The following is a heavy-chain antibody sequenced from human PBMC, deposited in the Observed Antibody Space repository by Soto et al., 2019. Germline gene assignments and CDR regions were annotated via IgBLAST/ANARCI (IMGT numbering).Heavy chain of an antibody. J-gene: IGHJ4*02. CDR3: AKGPYPFGGVIDHLDY. CDR1: GFTFSSYA. D-gene: IGHD3-16*02. CDR2: ISGSGGST. Sequence: EVQLLESGGGLVQPGGSLRLSCAASGFTFSSYAMSWVRQAPGKGLEWVSAISGSGGSTYYADSVKGRFTISRDNSKNTLYLQMNSLRAEDTAVYYCAKGPYPFGGVIDHLDYWGQGTLVTVSS. V-gene: IGHV3-23*01.